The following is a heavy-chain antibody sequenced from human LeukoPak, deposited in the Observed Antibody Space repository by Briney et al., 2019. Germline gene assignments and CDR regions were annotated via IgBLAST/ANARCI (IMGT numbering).Heavy chain of an antibody. J-gene: IGHJ6*03. CDR2: IYYSGST. Sequence: PSETLSLTCTVCGGSISSSSYYWGWIRQPPGKGLEWIGSIYYSGSTYYNPSLKSRVTISVDTSKNQFSLKLSSVTAADTAVYYCARHFEDCSSTSCQNVYYYYMDVWGKGTTVTVS. D-gene: IGHD2-2*01. CDR3: ARHFEDCSSTSCQNVYYYYMDV. CDR1: GGSISSSSYY. V-gene: IGHV4-39*01.